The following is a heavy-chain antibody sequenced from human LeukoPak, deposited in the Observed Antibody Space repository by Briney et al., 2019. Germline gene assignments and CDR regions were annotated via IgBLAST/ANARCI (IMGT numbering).Heavy chain of an antibody. D-gene: IGHD3-10*01. J-gene: IGHJ4*02. CDR1: GGSISSSSYY. CDR3: ARLDYYGSGSSR. V-gene: IGHV4-39*01. CDR2: IYYSGST. Sequence: SSETLSLTCTVSGGSISSSSYYWGWIRQPPGKGLEWIGSIYYSGSTYHNPSLKSRVTISVDTSKNQFSLKLSSVTAADTAVYYCARLDYYGSGSSRWGQGTLVTVSS.